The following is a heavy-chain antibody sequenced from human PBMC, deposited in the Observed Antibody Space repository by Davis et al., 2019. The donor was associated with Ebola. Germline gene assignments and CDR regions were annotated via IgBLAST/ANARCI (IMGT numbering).Heavy chain of an antibody. D-gene: IGHD3-22*01. V-gene: IGHV1-2*04. Sequence: ASVKVSCKASGYTFTGYYMHWVRQAPGQGLEWMGWINPNSGGTNYAQKFQGWVTMTRDTSISTAYMELSRLRAEDTAVYYCARGGHYYDSSGYYWYDYWGQGTLVTVSS. CDR3: ARGGHYYDSSGYYWYDY. CDR2: INPNSGGT. CDR1: GYTFTGYY. J-gene: IGHJ4*02.